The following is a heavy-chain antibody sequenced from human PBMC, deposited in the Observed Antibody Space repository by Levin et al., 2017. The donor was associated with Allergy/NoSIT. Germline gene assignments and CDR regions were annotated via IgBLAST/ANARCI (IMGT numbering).Heavy chain of an antibody. CDR2: IKSGGST. J-gene: IGHJ4*02. CDR1: GFTFSNAW. Sequence: PGGSLRLSCAASGFTFSNAWMNWVRQAPGKGLEWVGVIKSGGSTDYAAPVKGRFTFSRDDSKSTVLLQMDSLKSEDTAVYYCTADVPWRGGGELDCWGQGTLVTVSA. CDR3: TADVPWRGGGELDC. D-gene: IGHD4-17*01. V-gene: IGHV3-15*01.